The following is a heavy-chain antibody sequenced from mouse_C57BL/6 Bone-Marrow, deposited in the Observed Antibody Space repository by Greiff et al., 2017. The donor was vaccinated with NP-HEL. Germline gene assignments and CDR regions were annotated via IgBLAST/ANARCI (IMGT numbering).Heavy chain of an antibody. J-gene: IGHJ2*01. V-gene: IGHV5-4*01. CDR1: GFTFSSYA. CDR2: ISDGGSYT. D-gene: IGHD2-1*01. CDR3: AKRRGNYDYFDY. Sequence: DVHLVESGGGLVKPGGSLKLSCAASGFTFSSYAMSWVRQTPETRLEWVATISDGGSYTYYPDNVKGRFTISRDNAKNNLYLQMSHLKSEDTAMYYCAKRRGNYDYFDYWGQGTTLTVSS.